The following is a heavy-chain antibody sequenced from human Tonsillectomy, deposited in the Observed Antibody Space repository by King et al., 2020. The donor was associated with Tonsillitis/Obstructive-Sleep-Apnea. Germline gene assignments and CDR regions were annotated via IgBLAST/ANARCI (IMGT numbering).Heavy chain of an antibody. V-gene: IGHV1-69*01. D-gene: IGHD2-2*01. CDR1: GGTFSRYA. J-gene: IGHJ6*03. CDR2: VIPIFGTP. Sequence: VQLVESGAEVKKPGASVKVSCKASGGTFSRYAFSWVRQAPGQGLEWMGGVIPIFGTPNYAQKVQGRVTITADESTSTCCMGLGSLRLEDTAVYYCAGWGGTVDCSSASCPWAYYYYYMDVWGIGTTVTVSS. CDR3: AGWGGTVDCSSASCPWAYYYYYMDV.